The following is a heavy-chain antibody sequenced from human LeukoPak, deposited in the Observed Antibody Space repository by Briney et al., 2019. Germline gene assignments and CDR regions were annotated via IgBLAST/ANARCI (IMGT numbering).Heavy chain of an antibody. V-gene: IGHV3-74*01. CDR3: VSFSHDSEGHTRSDY. CDR2: IKSDGSSP. Sequence: PGGSLRPSCAASGFTFSSYWMHWVRQAPGKGLVWVSRIKSDGSSPTYADSVKGRFTISRDNAKNTLYLQMNSLIAEDTAVYYCVSFSHDSEGHTRSDYWGQGTLVTVSS. J-gene: IGHJ4*02. D-gene: IGHD3-22*01. CDR1: GFTFSSYW.